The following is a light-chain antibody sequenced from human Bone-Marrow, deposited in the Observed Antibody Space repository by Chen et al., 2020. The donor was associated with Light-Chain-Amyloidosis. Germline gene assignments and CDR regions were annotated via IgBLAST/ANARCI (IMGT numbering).Light chain of an antibody. CDR2: SND. Sequence: QSVLTQPPSASGTPGQRVTISCSGSSSNIGSNPVNWYQQLSGTAPRLLIYSNDQRPSGVPDRFSGSKSGTSASLAISGLQSEDEADYYGAAWDDSLNGYVFGTGTKVTGL. CDR3: AAWDDSLNGYV. V-gene: IGLV1-44*01. J-gene: IGLJ1*01. CDR1: SSNIGSNP.